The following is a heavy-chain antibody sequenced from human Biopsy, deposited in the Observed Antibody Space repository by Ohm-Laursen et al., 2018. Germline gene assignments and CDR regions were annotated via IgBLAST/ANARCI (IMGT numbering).Heavy chain of an antibody. Sequence: SETLSLTCNVSGGDINNYYWSWIRQPAGKGLEWIGRIYPGGSTNYNPSLKSRVTMSVDTSKKQLSLRLRSVTAEDTAIYYCAKGRVGNSGSLDIWGHGTMVTVSS. CDR1: GGDINNYY. D-gene: IGHD1-1*01. CDR3: AKGRVGNSGSLDI. CDR2: IYPGGST. J-gene: IGHJ3*02. V-gene: IGHV4-4*07.